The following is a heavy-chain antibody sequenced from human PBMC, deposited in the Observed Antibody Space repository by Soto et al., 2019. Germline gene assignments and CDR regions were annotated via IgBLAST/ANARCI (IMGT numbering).Heavy chain of an antibody. CDR2: IYYSGST. D-gene: IGHD3-22*01. Sequence: QVQLQESGPGLVKPSQTLSLTCTVSGGSISSGGYYWSWLRQHPGKGLEWIGYIYYSGSTYYNPSLKSRVTRSGDTSKNQVALKLSAVTAADTAVYYCATNYYDSSGYYLPIDDWGQGTLVTVSS. CDR1: GGSISSGGYY. J-gene: IGHJ4*02. CDR3: ATNYYDSSGYYLPIDD. V-gene: IGHV4-31*03.